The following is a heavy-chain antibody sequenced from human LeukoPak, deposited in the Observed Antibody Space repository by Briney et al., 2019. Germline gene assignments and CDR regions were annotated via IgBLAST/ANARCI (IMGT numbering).Heavy chain of an antibody. D-gene: IGHD2-15*01. J-gene: IGHJ4*02. CDR1: GGSFSGYY. CDR3: ARASPCSGGSCYSKDFDY. V-gene: IGHV4-34*01. Sequence: SETLSLTCAVYGGSFSGYYWSWLRQPPGKGLEWIGEINHSGSTNYNPSLKSRVTISVDTSKNQFSLKLSSVTAADTAVYYCARASPCSGGSCYSKDFDYWGQGTLVTVSS. CDR2: INHSGST.